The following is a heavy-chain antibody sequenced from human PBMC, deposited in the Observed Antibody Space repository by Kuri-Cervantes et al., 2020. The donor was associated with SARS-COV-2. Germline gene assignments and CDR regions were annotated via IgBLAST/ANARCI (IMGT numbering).Heavy chain of an antibody. V-gene: IGHV1-69*13. CDR2: IIPIFGTA. CDR3: ARGGWSSSPAAAAGSYYYYYMDV. Sequence: SVKVSCKASGGTFSSYAISWVRQAPGQGLEWMGGIIPIFGTANYAQKFQGRVTITADESTSTAYMELSSLRSEDTAVYYCARGGWSSSPAAAAGSYYYYYMDVWGKGTTVTVS. D-gene: IGHD6-13*01. CDR1: GGTFSSYA. J-gene: IGHJ6*03.